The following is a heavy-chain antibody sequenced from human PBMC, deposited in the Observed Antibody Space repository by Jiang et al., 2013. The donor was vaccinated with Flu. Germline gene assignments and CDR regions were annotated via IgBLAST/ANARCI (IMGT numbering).Heavy chain of an antibody. CDR3: ARRDRGTYTYFDN. Sequence: GAEVKKPGDSLKISCKGSEFTFTNYWIAWVRQMPGKGLEWMGIIYAGDSETRYSPSFEGQVTISTDGSSTAYLQWVSLKDSDSATYFCARRDRGTYTYFDNWGQGTPVTVPS. D-gene: IGHD2-2*02. CDR1: EFTFTNYW. V-gene: IGHV5-51*01. CDR2: IYAGDSET. J-gene: IGHJ4*02.